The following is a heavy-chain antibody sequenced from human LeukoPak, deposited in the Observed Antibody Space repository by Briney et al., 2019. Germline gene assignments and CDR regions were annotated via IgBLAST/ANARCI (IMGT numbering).Heavy chain of an antibody. D-gene: IGHD6-13*01. CDR1: GFTFSSYG. J-gene: IGHJ3*02. V-gene: IGHV3-30*02. CDR2: IRYDGSNK. Sequence: GGSLRLSCAASGFTFSSYGMHWVRQAPGKGLEWVAFIRYDGSNKYYADSVKGRFTISRDNSKNTLYLQMNSLRAEDTAVYYCAKFALAAGTKNDAFDIWAKGQWSPSLQ. CDR3: AKFALAAGTKNDAFDI.